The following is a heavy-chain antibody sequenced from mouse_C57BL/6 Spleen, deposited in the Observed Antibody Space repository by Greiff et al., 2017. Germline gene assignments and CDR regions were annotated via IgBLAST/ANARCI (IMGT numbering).Heavy chain of an antibody. J-gene: IGHJ4*01. CDR1: GYAFSSYW. D-gene: IGHD1-1*01. CDR2: IYPGDGDT. V-gene: IGHV1-80*01. CDR3: ARSGLITTVVEGNYYAMDY. Sequence: QVQLQQSGAELVKPGASVKISCKASGYAFSSYWMNWVKQRPGKGLEWIGQIYPGDGDTNYNGKFKGKATLTADKSSSTAYMQLSSLTSEDSAVYFCARSGLITTVVEGNYYAMDYWGQGTSVTVSS.